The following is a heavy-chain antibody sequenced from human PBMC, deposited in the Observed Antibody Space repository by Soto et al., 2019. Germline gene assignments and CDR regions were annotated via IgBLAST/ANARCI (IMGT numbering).Heavy chain of an antibody. Sequence: GGSLRLSCAASGFTFDDYGMSWVRQAPGKGLEWVSGINWNGGSTGYADSVKGRFTISRDNAKNSLYLQMNSLRAEDTALYYCARVNYDSSGYYEVQQPVNHNFDYWGQGTLVTVSS. CDR3: ARVNYDSSGYYEVQQPVNHNFDY. J-gene: IGHJ4*02. CDR2: INWNGGST. CDR1: GFTFDDYG. V-gene: IGHV3-20*04. D-gene: IGHD3-22*01.